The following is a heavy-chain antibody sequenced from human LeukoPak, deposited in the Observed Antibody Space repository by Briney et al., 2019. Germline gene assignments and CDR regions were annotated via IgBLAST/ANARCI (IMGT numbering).Heavy chain of an antibody. D-gene: IGHD5-24*01. J-gene: IGHJ4*02. CDR3: ARSYGDGYNPLFDY. Sequence: AASLQIFSWGAAGGFTSYWICCGRRMPRKGREWMGIIYPGDSDTRYSPTFQGQVTISADKSISTAYLQWSSLKASDTDMYYCARSYGDGYNPLFDYWGQGTLVTVSS. CDR2: IYPGDSDT. CDR1: AGGFTSYW. V-gene: IGHV5-51*01.